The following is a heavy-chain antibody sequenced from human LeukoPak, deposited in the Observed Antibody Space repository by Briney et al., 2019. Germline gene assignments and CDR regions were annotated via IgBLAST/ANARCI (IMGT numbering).Heavy chain of an antibody. Sequence: PGGSLRLSCAASGFTFSSYWMSWVRQAPGKGLEWVANIKQDGSEKYYVDSVKGRFTISRDNAKNSLYLQMNSLRAEDTAVYYCARDATSSGWYFDYWGQGTLVTVSS. V-gene: IGHV3-7*03. CDR2: IKQDGSEK. D-gene: IGHD6-19*01. J-gene: IGHJ4*02. CDR3: ARDATSSGWYFDY. CDR1: GFTFSSYW.